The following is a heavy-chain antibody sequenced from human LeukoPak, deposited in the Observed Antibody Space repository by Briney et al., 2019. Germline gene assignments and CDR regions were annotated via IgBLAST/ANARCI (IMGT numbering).Heavy chain of an antibody. CDR3: ARARSYDFWSGYYNAEYFQH. V-gene: IGHV1-2*02. J-gene: IGHJ1*01. D-gene: IGHD3-3*01. CDR1: GYTFTGYY. Sequence: GASVKVSCKASGYTFTGYYMHWVRQAPGQGLEWMGWINPNSGGTNYAQKFQGRVTMTRDTSISTAYMELSRLRSDDTAVYYCARARSYDFWSGYYNAEYFQHWGQGTLVSVSS. CDR2: INPNSGGT.